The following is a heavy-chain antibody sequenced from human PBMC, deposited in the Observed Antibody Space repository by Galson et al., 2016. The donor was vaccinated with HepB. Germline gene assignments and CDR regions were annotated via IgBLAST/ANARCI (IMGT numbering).Heavy chain of an antibody. CDR2: ISGSGGST. Sequence: SLRLSCAASGFTFSSYAMSWVRQAPGKGLEWVSAISGSGGSTYYADPVKGRFTISRDNSKNTLYLQINSLRAEDTAVYYCAKDRNTVVTYGMDVWGQGTTVTVS. V-gene: IGHV3-23*01. D-gene: IGHD4-23*01. CDR3: AKDRNTVVTYGMDV. CDR1: GFTFSSYA. J-gene: IGHJ6*02.